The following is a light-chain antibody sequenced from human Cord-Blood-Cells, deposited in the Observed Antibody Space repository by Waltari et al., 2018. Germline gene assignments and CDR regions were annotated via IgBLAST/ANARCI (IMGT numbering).Light chain of an antibody. Sequence: QSALTQPPSASGSPGQSVTISCTGTSSDVGGYNYVSWYQQHPGKAPTLMIYEVSKRPSGGPDRFSGSKSGNTASLSVSGLHAEDEADYYCSSYAGSNNLVFGGGTKLTVL. J-gene: IGLJ2*01. V-gene: IGLV2-8*01. CDR1: SSDVGGYNY. CDR2: EVS. CDR3: SSYAGSNNLV.